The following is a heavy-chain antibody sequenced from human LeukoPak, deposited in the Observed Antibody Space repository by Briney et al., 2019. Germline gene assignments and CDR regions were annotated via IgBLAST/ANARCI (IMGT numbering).Heavy chain of an antibody. D-gene: IGHD2-2*02. Sequence: GGSLRLSCAASAFTFSNYAMNWVRQAPGKGLEWVSAISGSGGSTYYADSVKGRFTISRDNSKNTLYLQMNSLRAEDTAVYYCDKYVRDLSSTTCYKPFDYWGQGTLVTVSS. CDR1: AFTFSNYA. J-gene: IGHJ4*02. CDR2: ISGSGGST. CDR3: DKYVRDLSSTTCYKPFDY. V-gene: IGHV3-23*01.